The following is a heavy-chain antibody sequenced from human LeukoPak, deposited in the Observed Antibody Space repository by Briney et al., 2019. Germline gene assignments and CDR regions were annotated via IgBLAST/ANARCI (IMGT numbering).Heavy chain of an antibody. D-gene: IGHD3-10*01. CDR2: MNPNSGNT. J-gene: IGHJ5*02. V-gene: IGHV1-8*01. Sequence: ASVKVSCKASGYTFTSYDINWVRQATGQGLEWMGWMNPNSGNTGYAQKFQGRVTMTRDTSISTAYMELSRLRSDDTAVYYCALGSGPSWFDPWGQGTLVTVSS. CDR1: GYTFTSYD. CDR3: ALGSGPSWFDP.